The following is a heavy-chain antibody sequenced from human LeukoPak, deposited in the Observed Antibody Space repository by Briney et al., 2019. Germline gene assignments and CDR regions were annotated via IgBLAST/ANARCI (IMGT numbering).Heavy chain of an antibody. V-gene: IGHV4-39*01. J-gene: IGHJ5*02. CDR3: ARHRRILEWLFQADNWFDP. CDR1: GFSLSTSGVG. D-gene: IGHD3-3*01. Sequence: ESGPTLVNPTQTLTLTCTFSGFSLSTSGVGVGWIRQPPGKGLEWIGSIYYSGSTYYNPSLKSRVTISVDTSKNQFSLKLSSVTAADTAVYYCARHRRILEWLFQADNWFDPWGQGTLVTVSS. CDR2: IYYSGST.